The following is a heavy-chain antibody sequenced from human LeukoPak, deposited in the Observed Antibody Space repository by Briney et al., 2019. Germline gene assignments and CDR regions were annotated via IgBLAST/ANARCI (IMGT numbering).Heavy chain of an antibody. D-gene: IGHD3-3*01. CDR2: ISGSGGST. CDR3: AKDRDFWSGYDAFDI. V-gene: IGHV3-23*01. J-gene: IGHJ3*02. Sequence: PGGSLRLSCAASGFTLSSYAMTWVRQAPGKGLEWVSAISGSGGSTYYADSVKGRFTISRDNSKNTLYLQMNSLRAEDTAVYYCAKDRDFWSGYDAFDIWGQGTMVTVSS. CDR1: GFTLSSYA.